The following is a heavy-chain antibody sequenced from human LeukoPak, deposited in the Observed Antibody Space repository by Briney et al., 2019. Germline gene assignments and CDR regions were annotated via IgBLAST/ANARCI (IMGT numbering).Heavy chain of an antibody. V-gene: IGHV4-4*07. CDR1: GDSIRNYF. CDR2: IYTSGSI. D-gene: IGHD3-22*01. CDR3: VGESKTYDGSGYYHDY. Sequence: ASETLSLTCSVSGDSIRNYFWSWIRQPAGKGLEWIGRIYTSGSIDYKPSLRSRVTMSVDTSRNQFSLKLTSVTAADTAVYYCVGESKTYDGSGYYHDYWGQGTLVTVSS. J-gene: IGHJ4*02.